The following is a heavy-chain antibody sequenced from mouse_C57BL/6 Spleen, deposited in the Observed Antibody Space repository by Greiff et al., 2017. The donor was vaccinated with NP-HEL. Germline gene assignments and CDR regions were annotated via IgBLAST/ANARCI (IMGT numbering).Heavy chain of an antibody. V-gene: IGHV1-53*01. Sequence: VQLQQPGPELVKPGASVKLSCKASGYTFTSYWMHWVKQRPGQGLEWIGNINPGNGGTNYNEKFKGKATLTVDKSSSTAYMQLSSLTSEYSAVYYCARECYGEWYFDVWGTGTTVTVSS. CDR1: GYTFTSYW. CDR3: ARECYGEWYFDV. CDR2: INPGNGGT. D-gene: IGHD1-2*01. J-gene: IGHJ1*03.